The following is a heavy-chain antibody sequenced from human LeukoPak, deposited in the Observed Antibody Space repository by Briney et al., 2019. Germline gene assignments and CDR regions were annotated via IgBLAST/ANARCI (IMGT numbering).Heavy chain of an antibody. CDR2: IYSGGST. CDR3: ASTDSSGYYYGNDY. CDR1: GFTVSSNY. J-gene: IGHJ4*02. V-gene: IGHV3-53*01. D-gene: IGHD3-22*01. Sequence: GGSLRLSCAASGFTVSSNYMSWVRPAPGKGLEWGSIIYSGGSTYYADSVKGRFTISRDNSKNTLYLQMNSLRAEDTAVHYCASTDSSGYYYGNDYWGQGTLVSVSS.